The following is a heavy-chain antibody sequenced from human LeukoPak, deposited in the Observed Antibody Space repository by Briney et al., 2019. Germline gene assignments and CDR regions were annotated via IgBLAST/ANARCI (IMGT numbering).Heavy chain of an antibody. CDR2: ISAYNGNT. Sequence: ASVKVSCKASGYTFTSYGISWVRQAPGQGLEWMGWISAYNGNTNYARKLQGRVTMTTDTSTSTAYMELRGLRSDDTAVYYCARVLGPGKITAGRWFDPWGQGTLVTVSS. D-gene: IGHD3-10*01. J-gene: IGHJ5*02. V-gene: IGHV1-18*01. CDR3: ARVLGPGKITAGRWFDP. CDR1: GYTFTSYG.